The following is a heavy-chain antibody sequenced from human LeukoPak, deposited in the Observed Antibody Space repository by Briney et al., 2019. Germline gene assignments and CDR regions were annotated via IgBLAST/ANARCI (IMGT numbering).Heavy chain of an antibody. CDR3: ARTPKTGSFDY. Sequence: PGGSLRLSCAASGFTLTTYGMHWVRQAPGKGLEWVSTISNTGGSTYYADSVKGRFTISRDNSKDTLYLQMNSLGAEDTAVYFCARTPKTGSFDYWGEGTLVTVSS. CDR2: ISNTGGST. D-gene: IGHD7-27*01. CDR1: GFTLTTYG. V-gene: IGHV3-23*01. J-gene: IGHJ4*02.